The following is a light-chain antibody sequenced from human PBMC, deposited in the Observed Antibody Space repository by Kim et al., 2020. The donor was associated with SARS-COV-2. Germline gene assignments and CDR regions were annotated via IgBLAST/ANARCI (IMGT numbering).Light chain of an antibody. J-gene: IGKJ5*01. Sequence: EIVMMQSPATLSVSPGERVTLSCRASQSVSTNLAWYQQKPGQAPRLLIYGASTRATGIPDRFSGSGSGTEFTLTISSLQSEDFAVYYCQQYNNWLSITFGQGTRLEIK. CDR2: GAS. CDR3: QQYNNWLSIT. V-gene: IGKV3-15*01. CDR1: QSVSTN.